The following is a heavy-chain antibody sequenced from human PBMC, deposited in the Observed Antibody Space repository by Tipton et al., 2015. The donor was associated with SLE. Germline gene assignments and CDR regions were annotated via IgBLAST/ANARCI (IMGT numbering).Heavy chain of an antibody. Sequence: TLSLTCTVSGDSIIGYYWSWIRQPPGKGLEWIGEINHGGSTNYNSSLKSRVAISVDMSKNHFSLQLRSLSAADTAVYYCARSRLYPGPDAFDIWGQGTLVTVSS. V-gene: IGHV4-34*01. J-gene: IGHJ3*02. CDR3: ARSRLYPGPDAFDI. CDR1: GDSIIGYY. CDR2: INHGGST. D-gene: IGHD3-10*01.